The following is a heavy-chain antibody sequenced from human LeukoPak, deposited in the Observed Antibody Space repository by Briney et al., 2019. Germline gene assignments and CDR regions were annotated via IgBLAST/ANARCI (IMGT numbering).Heavy chain of an antibody. CDR2: IWYDGSNK. Sequence: GGSLRLSCAASGFTFSSYSMNWVRQAPGKGLEWVAVIWYDGSNKYYADSVKGRFTISRDNSKNTLYLQMNSLRAEDTAVYYCARDFAITKAVAGYWGQGTLVTVSS. CDR1: GFTFSSYS. V-gene: IGHV3-33*08. CDR3: ARDFAITKAVAGY. D-gene: IGHD6-19*01. J-gene: IGHJ4*02.